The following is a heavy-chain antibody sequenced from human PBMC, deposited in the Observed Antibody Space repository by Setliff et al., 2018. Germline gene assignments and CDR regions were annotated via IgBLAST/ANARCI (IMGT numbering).Heavy chain of an antibody. Sequence: ASVKVSCKASGYTFTSYGISWVRQAPGRGLEWMAYINTYNGATYYAQKFQGRVIMTTDTSTNTAYMDLRSLRSDDTAVYYCERLVRYCTTTTCQRTSGDDFWGQGTLVTVS. CDR3: ERLVRYCTTTTCQRTSGDDF. J-gene: IGHJ4*02. CDR1: GYTFTSYG. D-gene: IGHD2-2*01. V-gene: IGHV1-18*01. CDR2: INTYNGAT.